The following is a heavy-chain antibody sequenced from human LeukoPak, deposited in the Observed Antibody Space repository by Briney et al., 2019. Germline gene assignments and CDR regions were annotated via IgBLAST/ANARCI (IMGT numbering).Heavy chain of an antibody. Sequence: PGGSLRLSCAASGCTFSTYTMSWVRQAPGKGLEWVSGSSGSGGSTYYADSVKGRFTISRDNSKNTLFVQMNSLRAEDTAVYYCAKGMVRGDLDYWGQGTLVSVSS. CDR3: AKGMVRGDLDY. J-gene: IGHJ4*02. V-gene: IGHV3-23*01. CDR1: GCTFSTYT. CDR2: SSGSGGST. D-gene: IGHD3-10*01.